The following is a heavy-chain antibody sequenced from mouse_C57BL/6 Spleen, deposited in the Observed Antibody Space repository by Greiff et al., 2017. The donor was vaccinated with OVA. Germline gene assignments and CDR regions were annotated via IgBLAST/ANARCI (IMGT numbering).Heavy chain of an antibody. CDR2: ISPGDGDT. D-gene: IGHD3-3*01. CDR1: GYAFSSSW. Sequence: VQLQESGPELVKPGASVKISCKASGYAFSSSWMNWVKQRPGKGLEWIGRISPGDGDTNYNGKFKGKATLTADKSSSTAYMQLSSLTSEDSAVYFCARGDSYFDYWGEGTTLTVSS. V-gene: IGHV1-82*01. CDR3: ARGDSYFDY. J-gene: IGHJ2*01.